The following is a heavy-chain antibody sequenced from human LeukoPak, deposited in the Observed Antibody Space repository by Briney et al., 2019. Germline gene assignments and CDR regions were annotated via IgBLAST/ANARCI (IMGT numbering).Heavy chain of an antibody. Sequence: GGSLRLSCAASGFTFSSYWMSWVRQAPGKGLEWVANIKQDGSEKYYVDSVKGRFTISRDNAKNSLYLQMNSLRAEDTAVYYCARICYCHYCSSWYGGDAFDIWGQGTMVTVSS. J-gene: IGHJ3*02. V-gene: IGHV3-7*01. CDR1: GFTFSSYW. D-gene: IGHD6-13*01. CDR2: IKQDGSEK. CDR3: ARICYCHYCSSWYGGDAFDI.